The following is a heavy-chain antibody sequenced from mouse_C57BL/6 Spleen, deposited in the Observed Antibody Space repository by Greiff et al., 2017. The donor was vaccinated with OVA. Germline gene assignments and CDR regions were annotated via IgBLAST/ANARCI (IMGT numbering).Heavy chain of an antibody. CDR1: GFTFSDYG. CDR3: ARGNYYGSSRFDY. D-gene: IGHD1-1*01. Sequence: EVQVVESGGSLVKPGGSLKLSCAASGFTFSDYGMHWVRQAPEKGLEWVAYISSGSSTIYYADTVKGRFTISRDNAKNTLFLQMTSLRSEDTAMYYCARGNYYGSSRFDYWGQGTTLTVSS. V-gene: IGHV5-17*01. J-gene: IGHJ2*01. CDR2: ISSGSSTI.